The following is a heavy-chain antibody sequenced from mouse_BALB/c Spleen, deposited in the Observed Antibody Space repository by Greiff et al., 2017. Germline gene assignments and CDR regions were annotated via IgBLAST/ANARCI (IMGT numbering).Heavy chain of an antibody. J-gene: IGHJ1*01. CDR3: ARHRDGYSYFDV. CDR1: GFSLTSYG. V-gene: IGHV2-6-2*01. D-gene: IGHD2-3*01. CDR2: IWSDGST. Sequence: QVQLQQSGPDLVAPSQSLSITCTVSGFSLTSYGVHWVRQPPGKGLEWLVVIWSDGSTTDNSALKSRLSISKDNSKSQVFLKMNSLQTDDTAMYYCARHRDGYSYFDVWGAGTTVTVSS.